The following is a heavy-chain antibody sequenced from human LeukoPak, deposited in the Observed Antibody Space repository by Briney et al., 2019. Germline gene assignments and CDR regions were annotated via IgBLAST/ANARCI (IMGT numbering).Heavy chain of an antibody. CDR3: ARGSPPRRNYDSRGYYSYYFDY. J-gene: IGHJ4*02. V-gene: IGHV1-18*01. CDR1: GYTFTSYG. CDR2: ISAYNGNT. D-gene: IGHD3-22*01. Sequence: ASVKVSCKASGYTFTSYGISWVRQAPGQGLEWMGWISAYNGNTNYAQKLQGRVTMTTDTSTSTVYMELRSLRSDDTAVYYCARGSPPRRNYDSRGYYSYYFDYWGQGTLVTASS.